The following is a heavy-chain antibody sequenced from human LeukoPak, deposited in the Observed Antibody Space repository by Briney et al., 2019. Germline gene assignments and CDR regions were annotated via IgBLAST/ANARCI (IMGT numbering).Heavy chain of an antibody. Sequence: GGSLRLSCAASGVIFKNAWMSWVRQAPGKGVEWVGRMKSKSDGGTAHYAAPVKGRFTVSRDDSTNTLYLQMNSLRTEDTAVYYCITEVLRKANVTSGYWGQGTLVTVCS. D-gene: IGHD2-2*01. CDR1: GVIFKNAW. V-gene: IGHV3-15*01. CDR2: MKSKSDGGTA. J-gene: IGHJ4*02. CDR3: ITEVLRKANVTSGY.